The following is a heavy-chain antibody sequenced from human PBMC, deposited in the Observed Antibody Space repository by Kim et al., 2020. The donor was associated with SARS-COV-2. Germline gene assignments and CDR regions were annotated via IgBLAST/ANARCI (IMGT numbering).Heavy chain of an antibody. CDR2: INYCGST. J-gene: IGHJ6*01. Sequence: SETLSLTCTVSGGSISSSSYYWGWIRQPPGKGLEWIGNINYCGSTYYNPSLKSRVNVYVDTSENEFSLKETSVTAAETAVYCSASLPTSDEWGYDFWG. V-gene: IGHV4-39*01. D-gene: IGHD1-26*01. CDR3: ASLPTSDEWGYDF. CDR1: GGSISSSSYY.